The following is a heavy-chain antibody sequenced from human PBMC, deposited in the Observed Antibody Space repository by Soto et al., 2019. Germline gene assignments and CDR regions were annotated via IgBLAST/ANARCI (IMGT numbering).Heavy chain of an antibody. Sequence: QVQLQESGPGLVKPSETLSLTCTVSGGSISSYYWSWIRQPPGKGLEWIGYIYYSGSTNYNPSLNSRVTISVDTSKTQFSLKLTSVTAADTAVYYCARDNGYSYGYNLDHWGQGTLVTVSS. CDR3: ARDNGYSYGYNLDH. CDR1: GGSISSYY. D-gene: IGHD5-18*01. J-gene: IGHJ4*02. CDR2: IYYSGST. V-gene: IGHV4-59*01.